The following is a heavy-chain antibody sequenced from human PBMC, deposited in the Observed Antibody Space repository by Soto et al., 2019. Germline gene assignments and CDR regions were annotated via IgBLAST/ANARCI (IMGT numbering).Heavy chain of an antibody. Sequence: PSETLSLTCAVYGGSFSGYYWSWIRQPPGKGLEWIGEINHSGSTYYNPSLKSRVTISVDTSKNQFSLKLSSVTAADTAVYYCARRHYDFWSGYYGWFDPWGQGTLVTVSS. CDR2: INHSGST. V-gene: IGHV4-34*01. CDR3: ARRHYDFWSGYYGWFDP. CDR1: GGSFSGYY. D-gene: IGHD3-3*01. J-gene: IGHJ5*02.